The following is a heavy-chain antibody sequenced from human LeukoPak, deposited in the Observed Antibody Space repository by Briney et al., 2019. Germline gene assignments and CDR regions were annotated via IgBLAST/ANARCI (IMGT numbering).Heavy chain of an antibody. Sequence: GGSLRLSCAASGFTFGSYAMTWVRQAPGKGLEWVSSIDASGGSTYYADSVKGRFTISRDNSENTFYLQMNTLRADDTAVYYCAKGSGSGWYGWFAPWGQGTLVTVSS. D-gene: IGHD6-19*01. V-gene: IGHV3-23*01. J-gene: IGHJ5*02. CDR3: AKGSGSGWYGWFAP. CDR2: IDASGGST. CDR1: GFTFGSYA.